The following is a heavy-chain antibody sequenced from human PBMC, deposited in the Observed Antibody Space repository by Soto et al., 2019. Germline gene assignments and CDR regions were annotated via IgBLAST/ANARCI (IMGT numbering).Heavy chain of an antibody. J-gene: IGHJ4*02. Sequence: PGGSLRLSCAASGFTLSSYAMHWVRQAPGKGLEWVAVISYDGSNKYYADSVKGRFTISRDNPKNTLYLQMNSLRAEDTAVYYCASYYSSSWSFDYWGQGTLVTVSS. V-gene: IGHV3-30-3*01. CDR2: ISYDGSNK. D-gene: IGHD6-13*01. CDR1: GFTLSSYA. CDR3: ASYYSSSWSFDY.